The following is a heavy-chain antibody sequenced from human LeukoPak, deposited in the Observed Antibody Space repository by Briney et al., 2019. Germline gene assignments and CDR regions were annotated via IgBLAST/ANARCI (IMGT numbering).Heavy chain of an antibody. Sequence: SVKVSCKASGGTFSSYAISWVRQAPGQGLEWMGGIIPIFGTANYAQKFQGRVTITTDESTSTAYMELSSLRSEDTAVYYCATDPVVVVTAITPVDAEYFRHWGQGTLVILSS. J-gene: IGHJ1*01. CDR3: ATDPVVVVTAITPVDAEYFRH. CDR1: GGTFSSYA. V-gene: IGHV1-69*05. CDR2: IIPIFGTA. D-gene: IGHD2-21*02.